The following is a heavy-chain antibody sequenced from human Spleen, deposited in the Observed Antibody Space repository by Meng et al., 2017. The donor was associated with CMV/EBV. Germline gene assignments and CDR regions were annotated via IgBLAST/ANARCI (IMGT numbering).Heavy chain of an antibody. Sequence: GGSLRLSCAASGFTVSSNYMSWVRQAPGKGLVWVSRINGDGSETNYADSVKGRFTMSRDNAKNTLYLQMNSLRAEDTAVYYCVRWYSSSGTGAFDIWGQGTMVTVSS. CDR2: INGDGSET. CDR3: VRWYSSSGTGAFDI. V-gene: IGHV3-74*01. D-gene: IGHD6-13*01. CDR1: GFTVSSNY. J-gene: IGHJ3*02.